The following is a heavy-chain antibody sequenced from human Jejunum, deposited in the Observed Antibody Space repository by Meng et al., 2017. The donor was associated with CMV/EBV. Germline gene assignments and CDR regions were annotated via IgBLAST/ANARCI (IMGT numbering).Heavy chain of an antibody. V-gene: IGHV3-30*02. J-gene: IGHJ4*02. Sequence: RLVESGGCAVQPRGSLRLSCVTSGISFSNSGIHWVRQAPGKGLEWVVFIRNDGSEIYYVDSVKGRFTISRDNSKNTVYLQMDSLRVEDTGIYYCGKDKGRTALDYWGQGSLVTVSS. CDR3: GKDKGRTALDY. CDR2: IRNDGSEI. D-gene: IGHD3-10*01. CDR1: GISFSNSG.